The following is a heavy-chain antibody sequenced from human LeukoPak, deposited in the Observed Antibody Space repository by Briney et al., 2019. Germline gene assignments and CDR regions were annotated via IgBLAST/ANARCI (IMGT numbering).Heavy chain of an antibody. V-gene: IGHV1-69*05. D-gene: IGHD3-3*01. Sequence: ASVKVSCKASGGTFSSYAISWVRQAPGQGLEWMGGIIPIFGTANYAQKLQGRVTMTTDTSTSTAYMELRSLRSDDTAVYYCARSGITIFGVVTSRFDPWGQGTLVTVSS. CDR3: ARSGITIFGVVTSRFDP. CDR2: IIPIFGTA. CDR1: GGTFSSYA. J-gene: IGHJ5*02.